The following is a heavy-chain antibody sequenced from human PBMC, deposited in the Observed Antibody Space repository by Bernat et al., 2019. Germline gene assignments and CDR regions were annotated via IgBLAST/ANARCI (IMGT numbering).Heavy chain of an antibody. D-gene: IGHD5-12*01. CDR2: TYYRSKWYN. Sequence: QVQLQQSGPGLVKPSQTLSLTCAISGDSVSSNSAAWNWIRQSPSRGLEWLGRTYYRSKWYNDYAVSVKSRITINPDTSKNQFSPQLNSVTPEDTAVYYCARAQWDSGYDREGWFDPWGQGTLVTVSS. CDR3: ARAQWDSGYDREGWFDP. CDR1: GDSVSSNSAA. J-gene: IGHJ5*02. V-gene: IGHV6-1*01.